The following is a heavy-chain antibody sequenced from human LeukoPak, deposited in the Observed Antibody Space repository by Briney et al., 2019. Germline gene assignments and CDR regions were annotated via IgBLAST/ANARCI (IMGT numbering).Heavy chain of an antibody. D-gene: IGHD3-9*01. Sequence: PSQTLSLTCTVSGGSISSGGYYWSWIRQHPGKGLEWIGYIYYSGSTYYNPSLKGRVTISVDTSKNQFSLKLSSVTAADTAVYYCARDPSRYDILTGKLVRGMDVWGQGTTVTVSS. J-gene: IGHJ6*02. CDR1: GGSISSGGYY. V-gene: IGHV4-31*03. CDR2: IYYSGST. CDR3: ARDPSRYDILTGKLVRGMDV.